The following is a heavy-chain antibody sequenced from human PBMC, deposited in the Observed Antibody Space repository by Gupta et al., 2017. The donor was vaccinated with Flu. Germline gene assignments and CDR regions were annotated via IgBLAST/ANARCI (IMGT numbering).Heavy chain of an antibody. J-gene: IGHJ4*02. Sequence: DGLEWIGEINHSGSTNYNPSLKSRVTISVDTSKNQFSLKLSSVTAADTAVYYCARGDPYFKLGYCSSTSCYFGYWGQGTLVTVSS. CDR3: ARGDPYFKLGYCSSTSCYFGY. CDR2: INHSGST. V-gene: IGHV4-34*01. D-gene: IGHD2-2*01.